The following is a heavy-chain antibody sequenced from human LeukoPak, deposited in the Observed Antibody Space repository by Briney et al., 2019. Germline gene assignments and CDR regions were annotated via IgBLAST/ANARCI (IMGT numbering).Heavy chain of an antibody. CDR2: IYYSGST. CDR3: ARVPRPMIVVAYDY. D-gene: IGHD3-22*01. V-gene: IGHV4-30-4*01. CDR1: GGSISSGDYY. J-gene: IGHJ4*02. Sequence: PSETLSLTCTVSGGSISSGDYYWSWIRQPPGKGLEWIGYIYYSGSTYYNPSLKSRVIISVDTSKNQFSLKLSSVTAADTAVYYCARVPRPMIVVAYDYWGQGTLVTVSS.